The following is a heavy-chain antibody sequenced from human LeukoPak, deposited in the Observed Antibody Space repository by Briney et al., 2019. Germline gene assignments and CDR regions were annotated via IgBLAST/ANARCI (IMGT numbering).Heavy chain of an antibody. J-gene: IGHJ6*03. V-gene: IGHV1-69*13. CDR1: GGTFSSYA. CDR3: ASIRYCSSTSCYYYYYMDV. D-gene: IGHD2-2*01. Sequence: ASVKVSCKASGGTFSSYAISWVRQAPGQGLEWMGGIIPIFGTANYAQKFQGRVTITADESTSTAYMELSSLRSEDTAVYYCASIRYCSSTSCYYYYYMDVWGKGTTVTVSS. CDR2: IIPIFGTA.